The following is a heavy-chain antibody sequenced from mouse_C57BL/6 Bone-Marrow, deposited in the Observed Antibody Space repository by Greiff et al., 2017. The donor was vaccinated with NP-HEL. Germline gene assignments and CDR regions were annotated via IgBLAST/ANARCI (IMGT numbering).Heavy chain of an antibody. V-gene: IGHV5-9*01. J-gene: IGHJ2*01. CDR2: ISGGGGNT. D-gene: IGHD2-5*01. CDR1: GFTFSSYT. Sequence: EVQLVESGGGLVKPGGSLKLSCAASGFTFSSYTMSWVRQTPEKRLEWVATISGGGGNTYYPDSVKGRFTISSDNAKNTLYLQMSSLRSEDTALYYCARSYYSNYVDYFDYWGQGTTLTVSS. CDR3: ARSYYSNYVDYFDY.